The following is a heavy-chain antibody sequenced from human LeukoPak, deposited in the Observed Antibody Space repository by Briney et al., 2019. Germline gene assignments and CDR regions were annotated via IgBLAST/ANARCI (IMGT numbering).Heavy chain of an antibody. V-gene: IGHV3-48*03. CDR1: GFTFSSYE. CDR2: ISSSGSTI. CDR3: AKDQGIQLWFPTSAFDI. Sequence: PGGSLRLSCAASGFTFSSYEMNWVRQAPGKGLEWVSYISSSGSTIYYADSVKGRFTISRDNSKNTLYLQMNSLRAEDTAVYYCAKDQGIQLWFPTSAFDIWGQGTMVTVSS. J-gene: IGHJ3*02. D-gene: IGHD5-18*01.